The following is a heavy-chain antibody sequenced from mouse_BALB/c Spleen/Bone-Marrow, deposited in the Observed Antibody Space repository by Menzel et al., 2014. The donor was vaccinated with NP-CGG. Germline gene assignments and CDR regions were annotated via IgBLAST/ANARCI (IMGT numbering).Heavy chain of an antibody. J-gene: IGHJ3*01. Sequence: VQLQQPGAELVKPGASVKLSCTASDFNIKDAYMHWVKQRPEQGLEWIGRIDPANVNTEYDTKFQGKATITADTSSNTAYLLLSSLTSEDTAVYYCAVHYYGRSSFAYWGQGTLVTVSA. V-gene: IGHV14-3*02. CDR3: AVHYYGRSSFAY. CDR1: DFNIKDAY. CDR2: IDPANVNT. D-gene: IGHD1-1*01.